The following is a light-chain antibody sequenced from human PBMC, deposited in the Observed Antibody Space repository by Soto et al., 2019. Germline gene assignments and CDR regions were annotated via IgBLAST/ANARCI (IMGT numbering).Light chain of an antibody. Sequence: EIVLTHSPGTLSLSPGERATLSFRASQSVSSSYLAWYQRKPGQAPRLLIYGASSRATGIPDRFSGSGSGTDFTLTISRLEPEDFAVYYCQQYGSSPFTFGQGTRLEIK. CDR1: QSVSSSY. V-gene: IGKV3-20*01. CDR2: GAS. J-gene: IGKJ5*01. CDR3: QQYGSSPFT.